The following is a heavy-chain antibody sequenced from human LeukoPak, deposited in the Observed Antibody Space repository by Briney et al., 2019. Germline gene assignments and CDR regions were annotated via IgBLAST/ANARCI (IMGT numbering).Heavy chain of an antibody. CDR3: ARDRARDGYNF. Sequence: PGGSLRLSCAASEFTFSSYWMNWVRQAPGKGLERVANIKQDGSEKYYVDSVKGRFTISRDNAQNSLYLQMNSLRVEDTAIYYCARDRARDGYNFWGQGTLVTVSS. D-gene: IGHD5-24*01. CDR2: IKQDGSEK. CDR1: EFTFSSYW. J-gene: IGHJ4*02. V-gene: IGHV3-7*01.